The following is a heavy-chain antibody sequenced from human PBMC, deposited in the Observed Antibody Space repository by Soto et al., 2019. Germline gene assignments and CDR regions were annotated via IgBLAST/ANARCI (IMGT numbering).Heavy chain of an antibody. CDR2: IYPGDSDT. CDR3: ARHRMTTVTDYYYYGMDV. V-gene: IGHV5-51*01. J-gene: IGHJ6*02. CDR1: GYSFTSYW. Sequence: GESLKISCKGSGYSFTSYWIGWVLQMPGKGLEWMGIIYPGDSDTRYSPSFQGQVTISADKSISTAYLQWSSLKASDTAMYYCARHRMTTVTDYYYYGMDVWGQGTTVTVSS. D-gene: IGHD4-4*01.